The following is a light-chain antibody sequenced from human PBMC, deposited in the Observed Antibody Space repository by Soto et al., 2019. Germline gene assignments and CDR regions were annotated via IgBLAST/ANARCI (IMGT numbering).Light chain of an antibody. V-gene: IGLV2-14*03. CDR3: YPSRSSSSTFYV. Sequence: QSALTQPASVSGSPGQSITISCAGTSSDIGGSNYVSWYQQHPGKAPKLMIYGVSNRPSGVSNRFSGSKSGNTASLTISGLQAEDEADYFCYPSRSSSSTFYVFGTGTKLTVL. J-gene: IGLJ1*01. CDR2: GVS. CDR1: SSDIGGSNY.